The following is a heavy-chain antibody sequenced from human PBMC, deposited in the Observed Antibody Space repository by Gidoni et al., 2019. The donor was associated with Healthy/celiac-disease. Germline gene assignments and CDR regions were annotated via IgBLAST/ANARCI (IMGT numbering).Heavy chain of an antibody. J-gene: IGHJ4*02. V-gene: IGHV3-74*01. CDR1: GFPFSSSW. CDR2: INSDGSST. D-gene: IGHD3-22*01. Sequence: EVQLVESGGGLVQPGGSLRLSCAASGFPFSSSWMHWVRQAPGKGLVWVSRINSDGSSTSYADSVKGRFTISRDNAKNTLYLQMNSLRAEDTAVYYCARGGGPYYYDSSGYPDYWGQGTLVTVSS. CDR3: ARGGGPYYYDSSGYPDY.